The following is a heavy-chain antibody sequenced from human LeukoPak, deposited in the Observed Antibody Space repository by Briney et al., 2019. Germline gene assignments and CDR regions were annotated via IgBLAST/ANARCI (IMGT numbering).Heavy chain of an antibody. J-gene: IGHJ4*02. CDR2: INAGNGNT. CDR1: GYTFTGYY. D-gene: IGHD3-10*01. V-gene: IGHV1-3*01. Sequence: ASVKVFCKASGYTFTGYYMHWVRQAPGQRLEWMGWINAGNGNTKYSQKFQGRVTITRDTSASTAYMELSSLRSEDTAVYYCARPPRLLWFGEPRYYFDYWGQGTLVTVSS. CDR3: ARPPRLLWFGEPRYYFDY.